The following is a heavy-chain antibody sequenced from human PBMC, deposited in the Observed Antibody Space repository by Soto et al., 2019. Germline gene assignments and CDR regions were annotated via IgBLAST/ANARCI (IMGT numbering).Heavy chain of an antibody. CDR3: ATRRVQQLAYYFDY. CDR2: INHSGST. CDR1: GGSFSGYY. Sequence: SETLSLTCAVYGGSFSGYYWSWIRQPPGKGLEWIGEINHSGSTNYNPSLKSRVTISVDTSKNQFSLKLSSVTAADTAVYYCATRRVQQLAYYFDYWGQGTLVTVSS. J-gene: IGHJ4*02. D-gene: IGHD6-13*01. V-gene: IGHV4-34*01.